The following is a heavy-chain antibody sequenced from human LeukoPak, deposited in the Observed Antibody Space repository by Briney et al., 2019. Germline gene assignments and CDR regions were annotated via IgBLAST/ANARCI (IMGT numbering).Heavy chain of an antibody. Sequence: SETLSLTCTVSGGSLSSYYWSWIRQPPGKGLEWIGYIYYSGNTDYSPSLKSRVTMSVDTSKNQFSLKLTSVTAADTAMYYCARFDYGDPRWGQGTLVTVSS. D-gene: IGHD4-17*01. CDR2: IYYSGNT. V-gene: IGHV4-59*01. CDR1: GGSLSSYY. J-gene: IGHJ4*02. CDR3: ARFDYGDPR.